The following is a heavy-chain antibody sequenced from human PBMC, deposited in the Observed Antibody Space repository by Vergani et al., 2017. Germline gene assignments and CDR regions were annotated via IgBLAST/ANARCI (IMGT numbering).Heavy chain of an antibody. Sequence: EVQLLESGGDLVQPGGSLRLSCAASGFTFNHYDMNWVRQATGKGLEWVSGISGSGGSTYYAGSVKGRFTISRDSSKNTLSLQMNSLSAGDTAIYYCAKANPRNSGSDYLYYYHAMDVWGQGTTVTVSS. CDR2: ISGSGGST. V-gene: IGHV3-23*01. J-gene: IGHJ6*02. D-gene: IGHD5-12*01. CDR1: GFTFNHYD. CDR3: AKANPRNSGSDYLYYYHAMDV.